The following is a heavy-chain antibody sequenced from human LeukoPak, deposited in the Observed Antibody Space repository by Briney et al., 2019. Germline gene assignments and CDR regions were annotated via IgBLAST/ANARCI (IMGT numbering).Heavy chain of an antibody. V-gene: IGHV3-21*01. Sequence: TGGSLRLSCAASGFTFSSYSMNWVRQAPGKGLEWVSSISSSSSYIYYADSVKGRFTISRDNAKNSLYLQMNSLRAEDTAVYYCAREMRDSSGYPPLDYWGQGTLVTVSS. D-gene: IGHD3-22*01. CDR1: GFTFSSYS. CDR2: ISSSSSYI. J-gene: IGHJ4*02. CDR3: AREMRDSSGYPPLDY.